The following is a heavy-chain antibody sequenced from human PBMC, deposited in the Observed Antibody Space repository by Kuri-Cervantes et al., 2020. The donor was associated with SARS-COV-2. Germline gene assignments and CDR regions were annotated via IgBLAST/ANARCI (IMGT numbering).Heavy chain of an antibody. J-gene: IGHJ6*02. D-gene: IGHD5-12*01. CDR3: ARDLRVATIYGIQYYGMDV. Sequence: GGSLRLSCAASGFTVSSNYMSWVRQAPGKGLEWVSVIYSGGSTYYADSVNGRFTISRDNSKNTLYLQMNSLRAEDTAVYYCARDLRVATIYGIQYYGMDVWGQGTTVTVSS. CDR1: GFTVSSNY. CDR2: IYSGGST. V-gene: IGHV3-53*01.